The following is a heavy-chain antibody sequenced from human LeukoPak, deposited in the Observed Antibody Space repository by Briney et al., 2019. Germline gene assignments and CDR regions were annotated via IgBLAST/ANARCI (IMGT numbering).Heavy chain of an antibody. CDR2: ISSSSSYT. J-gene: IGHJ4*02. CDR3: ARNFGYSSGFADY. V-gene: IGHV3-11*06. Sequence: GGSLRLSCAASGFTFSDYYMSWIRQAPGKGLGWVSYISSSSSYTNDADSVKGRFTISRDNAKNSLYLQMNSLRAEDTAVYYCARNFGYSSGFADYWGQGTLVTVSS. D-gene: IGHD6-19*01. CDR1: GFTFSDYY.